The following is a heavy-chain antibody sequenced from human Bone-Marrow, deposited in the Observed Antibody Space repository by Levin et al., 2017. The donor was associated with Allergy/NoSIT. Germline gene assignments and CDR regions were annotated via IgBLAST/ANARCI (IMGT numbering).Heavy chain of an antibody. CDR3: ARDTRRFSETMTVEDGVDCALDI. V-gene: IGHV3-33*01. J-gene: IGHJ3*02. CDR2: IWYDGTDK. CDR1: GFSFSNYG. Sequence: SGGSLRLSCAASGFSFSNYGMHWVRQAPGKGLQWLAAIWYDGTDKYYGDSVRGRFTISRDNSKNTLYLQMNSLRAEDTAVYYCARDTRRFSETMTVEDGVDCALDIWGQGTAVTVSS. D-gene: IGHD5-12*01.